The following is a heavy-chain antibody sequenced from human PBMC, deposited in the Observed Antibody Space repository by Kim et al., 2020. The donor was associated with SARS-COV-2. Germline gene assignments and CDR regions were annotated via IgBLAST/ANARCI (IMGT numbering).Heavy chain of an antibody. CDR1: GGTFSSYA. J-gene: IGHJ4*02. Sequence: SVKVSCKASGGTFSSYAISWVRQAPGQGLEWMGGIIPIFGTANYAQKFQGRVTITADESTSTAYMELSSLRSEDTAVYYCARAPPYSYGVYYFDYWGQGTLVTVSS. V-gene: IGHV1-69*13. D-gene: IGHD5-18*01. CDR2: IIPIFGTA. CDR3: ARAPPYSYGVYYFDY.